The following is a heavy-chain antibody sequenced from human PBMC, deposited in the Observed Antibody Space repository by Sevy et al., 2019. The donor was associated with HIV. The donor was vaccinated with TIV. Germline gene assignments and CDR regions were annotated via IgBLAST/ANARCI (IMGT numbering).Heavy chain of an antibody. CDR2: ISYDGSNK. V-gene: IGHV3-30*18. J-gene: IGHJ6*02. CDR3: AKGTDTAMVTRYYYYYGMDV. Sequence: GGYLRLSCAASGFTFSSYGMHWVRQAPGKGLEWVAVISYDGSNKYYPDSVKGRFTISRDNSKNTLYLQMNSLRAEDTAVYYCAKGTDTAMVTRYYYYYGMDVWGQGTTVTVSS. D-gene: IGHD5-18*01. CDR1: GFTFSSYG.